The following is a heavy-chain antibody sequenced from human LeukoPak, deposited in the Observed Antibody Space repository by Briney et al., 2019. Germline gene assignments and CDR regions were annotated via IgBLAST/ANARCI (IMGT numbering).Heavy chain of an antibody. V-gene: IGHV3-48*03. D-gene: IGHD2-15*01. CDR3: ARAERGGYCSGGSCYSWYYFDY. Sequence: GGSLRLSCTASRFTFSSYAMHWVRQAPGKGLEWVSYISSSGSTIYYADSVKGRFTISRDNAKNSLYLQMNSLRAEDTAVYYCARAERGGYCSGGSCYSWYYFDYWGQGTLVTVSS. J-gene: IGHJ4*02. CDR2: ISSSGSTI. CDR1: RFTFSSYA.